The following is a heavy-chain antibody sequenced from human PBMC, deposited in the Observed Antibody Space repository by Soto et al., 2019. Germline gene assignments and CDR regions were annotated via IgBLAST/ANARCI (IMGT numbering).Heavy chain of an antibody. CDR1: GYTFTSYG. Sequence: ASVKVSYKASGYTFTSYGISWVRQAPGQGLEWMGWISAYNGNTNYAQKLQGRVTMTTDTSTSTAYMELRSLRSDDTAVYYCARVLSLFPAVIPYYYYNCGMDVWGQGTTVTVSS. CDR2: ISAYNGNT. J-gene: IGHJ6*02. V-gene: IGHV1-18*01. D-gene: IGHD2-2*01. CDR3: ARVLSLFPAVIPYYYYNCGMDV.